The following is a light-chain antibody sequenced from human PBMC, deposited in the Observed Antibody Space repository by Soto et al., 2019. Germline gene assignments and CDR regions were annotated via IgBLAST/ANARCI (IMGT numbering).Light chain of an antibody. CDR1: QSISSY. Sequence: DVRMTHSPSALSASVGDRVTITCRASQSISSYLNWYQQKPGKAPKLLIYAASSLQSGVPSRFSGSGSGTDFTLTISSLQPEDFATYYCQQSYSTPRTFGQVTKVAIK. CDR3: QQSYSTPRT. CDR2: AAS. J-gene: IGKJ1*01. V-gene: IGKV1-39*01.